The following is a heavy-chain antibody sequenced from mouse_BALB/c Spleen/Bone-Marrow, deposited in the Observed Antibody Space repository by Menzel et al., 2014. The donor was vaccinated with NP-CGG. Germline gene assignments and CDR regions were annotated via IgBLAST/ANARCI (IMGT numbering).Heavy chain of an antibody. CDR2: ILPGSGST. J-gene: IGHJ2*01. D-gene: IGHD1-1*01. Sequence: VMLVESGAELMKPGASVKISCKATGHTFSSYWIEWVKQRPGHGLEWIGEILPGSGSTNYNEKFKGKATFTADTSSNTAYMQLSSLTSEDSAVYYCARDTTVGYWGQGTTLTVSS. V-gene: IGHV1-9*01. CDR1: GHTFSSYW. CDR3: ARDTTVGY.